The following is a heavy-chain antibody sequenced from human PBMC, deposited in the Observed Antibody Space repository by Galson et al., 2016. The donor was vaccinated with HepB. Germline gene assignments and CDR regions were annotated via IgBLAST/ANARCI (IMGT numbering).Heavy chain of an antibody. D-gene: IGHD3-22*01. CDR1: GFIFSNAW. J-gene: IGHJ4*02. CDR2: IKSKGDGGTT. Sequence: SLRLSCAGSGFIFSNAWMSWVRQTPGKGLEWIGRIKSKGDGGTTDYAAPVKGRFTISRDDSKNTLYLQMNSLKTEDTAVYYCTTWTYFYDISDYYLFDYWGQGNLVTVSS. V-gene: IGHV3-15*01. CDR3: TTWTYFYDISDYYLFDY.